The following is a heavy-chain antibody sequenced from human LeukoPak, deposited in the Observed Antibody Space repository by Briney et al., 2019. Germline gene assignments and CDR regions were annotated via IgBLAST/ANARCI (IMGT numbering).Heavy chain of an antibody. J-gene: IGHJ4*02. V-gene: IGHV3-23*01. CDR1: GFTFSSHA. CDR3: ARAPTSYYYSDY. CDR2: ISGSGGST. D-gene: IGHD1-26*01. Sequence: GGSLRLSCAASGFTFSSHAMSWVRQAPGKGLEWVSAISGSGGSTYYADSVKGRFTISRDNSKNTLYLQMNSLRAEDTAVYYCARAPTSYYYSDYWGQGTLVTVSS.